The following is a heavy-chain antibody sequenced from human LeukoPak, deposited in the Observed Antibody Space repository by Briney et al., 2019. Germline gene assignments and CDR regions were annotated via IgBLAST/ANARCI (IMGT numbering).Heavy chain of an antibody. CDR3: TRAKRGPFDY. V-gene: IGHV3-74*01. J-gene: IGHJ4*01. CDR2: INSDGSTT. Sequence: PGGSLRLSCAASGFTFSSYWMHWVRQAPGKGLVWVSRINSDGSTTSYADSVMGRFTISRDNAKNTLYLQMNTLRPDDTAVYYCTRAKRGPFDYWGQGTLVTVSS. CDR1: GFTFSSYW.